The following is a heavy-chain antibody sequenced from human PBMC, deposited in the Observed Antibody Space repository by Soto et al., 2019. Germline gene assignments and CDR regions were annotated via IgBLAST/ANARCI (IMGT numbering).Heavy chain of an antibody. CDR2: MNPNSGNT. D-gene: IGHD2-2*01. Sequence: ASVKVSCKASGYTFTSYDINWVRQATGQGLEWMGWMNPNSGNTGYAQKFQGRVTMTRNTSISTAYVELSSLRSEDTAVYYCARGSGYCSSTSCYDWFDPWGQGTLVTVSS. J-gene: IGHJ5*02. CDR3: ARGSGYCSSTSCYDWFDP. V-gene: IGHV1-8*01. CDR1: GYTFTSYD.